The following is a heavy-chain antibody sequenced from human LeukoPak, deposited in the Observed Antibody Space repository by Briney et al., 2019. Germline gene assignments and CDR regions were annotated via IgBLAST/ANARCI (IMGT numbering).Heavy chain of an antibody. CDR3: ARRDGDYSYFDL. Sequence: SETLSLTCTVSGGSISSSSYYWGWIRQPPGKGLEWIGSIYYSGSTYYNPSLKSRVTISVDTSKNQLSLKLSSVTAADTAVYYCARRDGDYSYFDLWGRGTLVTVSS. V-gene: IGHV4-39*01. CDR2: IYYSGST. J-gene: IGHJ2*01. D-gene: IGHD4-17*01. CDR1: GGSISSSSYY.